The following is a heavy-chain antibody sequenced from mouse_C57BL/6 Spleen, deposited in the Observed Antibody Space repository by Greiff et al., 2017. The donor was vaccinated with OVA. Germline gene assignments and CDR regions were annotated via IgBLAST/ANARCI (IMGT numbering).Heavy chain of an antibody. CDR2: IDPSDSYT. D-gene: IGHD3-3*01. J-gene: IGHJ2*01. Sequence: QVQLQQPGAELVMPGASVKLSCKASGYTFTSYWMHWVKQRPGQGLEWIGEIDPSDSYTNYNQKFKGKSTLTVDKSYSTAYMQLSSLTCEVTAVYYSARKGTGDKFEYGGQGPTLPVSS. V-gene: IGHV1-69*01. CDR1: GYTFTSYW. CDR3: ARKGTGDKFEY.